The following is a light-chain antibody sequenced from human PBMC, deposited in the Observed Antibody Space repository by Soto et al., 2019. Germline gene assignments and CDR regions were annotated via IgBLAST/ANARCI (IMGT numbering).Light chain of an antibody. V-gene: IGLV1-47*01. CDR1: SSNIGSNY. Sequence: QAVVTQPPSASGTPGQRVTISCSGSSSNIGSNYVYWYQQLPGTAPKLLIYRSNQRPSGGPDRFSGSKSGTSASLAISGLRSYYQHYYYCPAFADSLSALVFGGGTKLTVL. J-gene: IGLJ2*01. CDR3: PAFADSLSALV. CDR2: RSN.